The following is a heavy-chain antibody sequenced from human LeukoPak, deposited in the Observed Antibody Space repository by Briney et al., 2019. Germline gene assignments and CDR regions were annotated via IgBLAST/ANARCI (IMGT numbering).Heavy chain of an antibody. V-gene: IGHV3-48*01. J-gene: IGHJ4*02. CDR2: ISSSSSTI. CDR3: ARFSAPGDFDY. CDR1: GFTFSSYS. Sequence: GGSLRLSCAASGFTFSSYSMNWVRQAPGKGLEWVSYISSSSSTIYYADSVKGRFTISRDNAKNSLYLQMNSLRAEDTAVYYCARFSAPGDFDYWGQGTLVTVSS. D-gene: IGHD3-10*01.